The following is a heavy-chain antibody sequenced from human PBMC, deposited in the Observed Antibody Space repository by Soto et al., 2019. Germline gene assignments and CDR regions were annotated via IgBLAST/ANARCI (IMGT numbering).Heavy chain of an antibody. CDR2: ISSSSTI. D-gene: IGHD3-22*01. CDR3: ARDRDRWFDP. V-gene: IGHV3-48*02. CDR1: GFTFSSYS. Sequence: GSLRLSCAASGFTFSSYSMNWVRQAPGKGLEWVSYISSSSTIYYADSVKGRFTISRDNAKNSLYLQMNSLRDEDTAVYYCARDRDRWFDPWGQGTLVTVSS. J-gene: IGHJ5*02.